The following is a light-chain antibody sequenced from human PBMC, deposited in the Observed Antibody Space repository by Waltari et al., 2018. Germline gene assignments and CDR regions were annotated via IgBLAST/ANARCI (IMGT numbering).Light chain of an antibody. CDR3: LQYYTIPYT. V-gene: IGKV4-1*01. Sequence: DIVMTQSPDSLAVSLGERATINCKSSRRLLYTSNNKNYLAWYQQKPGQSPKLLVYWASTRESGFPDRFSGSGTGTDFTLTINSLQAEDAAVYYCLQYYTIPYTFGQGTKLEI. CDR1: RRLLYTSNNKNY. J-gene: IGKJ2*01. CDR2: WAS.